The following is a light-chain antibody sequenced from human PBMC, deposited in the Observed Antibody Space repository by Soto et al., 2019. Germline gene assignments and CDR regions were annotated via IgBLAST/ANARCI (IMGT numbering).Light chain of an antibody. CDR3: QQYNSYSET. V-gene: IGKV1-5*01. CDR1: ESIRTW. J-gene: IGKJ1*01. Sequence: DIQMTRSTSTRSAAIGDRVTITCLASESIRTWLAWYQHKPGKAPKFLIYDASSLESGVPSRFSGSGSGTEFTLTISSLQPDDFATYYCQQYNSYSETFGHGTKVDIK. CDR2: DAS.